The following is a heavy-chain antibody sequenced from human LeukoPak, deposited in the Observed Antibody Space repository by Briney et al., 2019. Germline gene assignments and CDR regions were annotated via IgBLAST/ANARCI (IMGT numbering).Heavy chain of an antibody. J-gene: IGHJ5*02. D-gene: IGHD2-2*01. V-gene: IGHV1-18*01. CDR3: ARDSCSSTSCYLGWFDP. CDR2: ISAYNGNT. CDR1: GYTFTSYG. Sequence: ASVKVSCKASGYTFTSYGLSWVRQAPGQGLAWMGWISAYNGNTNYAQKLQGRVTMTTDTSTSTAYMELRSLRSDATAVYYCARDSCSSTSCYLGWFDPWGQGTLVTVSS.